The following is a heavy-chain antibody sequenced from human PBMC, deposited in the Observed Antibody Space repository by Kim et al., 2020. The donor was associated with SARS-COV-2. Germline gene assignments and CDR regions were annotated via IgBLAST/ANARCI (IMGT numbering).Heavy chain of an antibody. Sequence: GGSLRLSCAASGFTFSSYAMHWVRQAPGKGLEWVAVISYDGSNKYYAESVKGRFTNSRDNSKNTLYLQMNSLRAEDTAVYYCARDSRELRYFDWLAPPPYGGGGGLVTASS. CDR1: GFTFSSYA. CDR3: ARDSRELRYFDWLAPPPY. J-gene: IGHJ4*02. CDR2: ISYDGSNK. V-gene: IGHV3-30*04. D-gene: IGHD3-9*01.